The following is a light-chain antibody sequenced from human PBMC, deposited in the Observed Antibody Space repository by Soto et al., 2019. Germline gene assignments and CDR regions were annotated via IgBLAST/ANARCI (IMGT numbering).Light chain of an antibody. CDR1: QAVNTR. J-gene: IGKJ5*01. CDR2: DTS. V-gene: IGKV3D-15*01. CDR3: QHYHGWPIT. Sequence: EIVLTQSPATLSSFPGDRVTLSCRASQAVNTRLAWYQQKPGQAPRLLIYDTSIRASGIPDRFSGSGSGTEFTLTISSLQSEDFAVYYCQHYHGWPITFGQGTRLEIK.